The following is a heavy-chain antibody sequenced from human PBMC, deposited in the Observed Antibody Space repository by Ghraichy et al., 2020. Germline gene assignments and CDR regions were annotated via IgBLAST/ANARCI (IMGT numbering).Heavy chain of an antibody. V-gene: IGHV3-23*01. CDR1: VFTINIYA. CDR2: ISGRGAAT. D-gene: IGHD3-10*01. CDR3: ARGGPAFQY. J-gene: IGHJ4*02. Sequence: SCAAFVFTINIYAVSWVRQAPGRGLEWVSGISGRGAATYYADSVKGRFTLSRDNSKNTLYLQMNSLRAEDTAVYYCARGGPAFQYWGQGTLVTVTS.